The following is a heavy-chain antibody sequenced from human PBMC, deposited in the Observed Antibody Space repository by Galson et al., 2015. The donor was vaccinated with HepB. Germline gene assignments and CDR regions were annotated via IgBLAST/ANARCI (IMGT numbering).Heavy chain of an antibody. CDR3: ARRISLVRGIITKPDYYYGMDV. D-gene: IGHD3-10*01. Sequence: SLRLSCAASEFTLSSYWMNWVRQAPGKGLEWVANINPDGSEKYYVASLKGRFTISRDNAKNSLYLQMDSLRAEDTAVYYCARRISLVRGIITKPDYYYGMDVCGQGTTVTVAS. CDR1: EFTLSSYW. CDR2: INPDGSEK. J-gene: IGHJ6*02. V-gene: IGHV3-7*03.